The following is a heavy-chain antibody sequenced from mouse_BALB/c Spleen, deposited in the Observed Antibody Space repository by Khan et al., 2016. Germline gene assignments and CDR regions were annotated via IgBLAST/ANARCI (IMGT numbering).Heavy chain of an antibody. V-gene: IGHV1S137*01. CDR1: GYTFTDYA. D-gene: IGHD3-3*01. CDR2: ISTYYGDT. Sequence: QVQLQQSGAELVRPGVSVKISCKGSGYTFTDYAMHWVKQSHAKSLEWMGVISTYYGDTSNNQKIEGKATMNVDKSSSTVYMEIARQTYEDAAITYCAREGLDVDYAMNYWGQGTSVTVSP. CDR3: AREGLDVDYAMNY. J-gene: IGHJ4*01.